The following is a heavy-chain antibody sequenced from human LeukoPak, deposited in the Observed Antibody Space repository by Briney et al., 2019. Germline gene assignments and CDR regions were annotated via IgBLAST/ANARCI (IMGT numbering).Heavy chain of an antibody. V-gene: IGHV3-21*01. D-gene: IGHD4-11*01. CDR3: ASQDSASN. CDR2: ISSSSSCI. Sequence: PGGSLRLSCAASGFTFSSYSMNWVRQAPGKGLEWVSSISSSSSCIYYADSVKGRFTISRDNAKNSLYLQMNSLRAEDTAVYYCASQDSASNWGQGTLVTVSS. CDR1: GFTFSSYS. J-gene: IGHJ4*02.